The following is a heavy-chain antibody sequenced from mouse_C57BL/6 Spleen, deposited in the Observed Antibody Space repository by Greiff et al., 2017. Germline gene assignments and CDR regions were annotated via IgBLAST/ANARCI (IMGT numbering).Heavy chain of an antibody. CDR3: ARGGYYGSYPSAMDY. V-gene: IGHV1-55*01. D-gene: IGHD2-1*01. CDR1: GYTFTSYW. J-gene: IGHJ4*01. CDR2: IYPGSGST. Sequence: QVQLQQPGAELVKPGASVKMSCKASGYTFTSYWITWVKQRPGQGLEWIGDIYPGSGSTNYNEKFKGKATLTVDTSSSTAYMQLSSLTSEDSAVYYGARGGYYGSYPSAMDYWGQGTSVTVSS.